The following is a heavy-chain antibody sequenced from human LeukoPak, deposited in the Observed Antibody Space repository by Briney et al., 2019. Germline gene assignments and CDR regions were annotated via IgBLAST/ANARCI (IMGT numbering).Heavy chain of an antibody. Sequence: GESLKISFKGSGYRFTSYWIGWGRRMPGKGVEGMGIIYPGDSDTRYSPSFQGQVTISADKSISTAYLQWSSLKASDTAMYYCATPLTMRDLDFQHWGQGTLVTVSS. D-gene: IGHD3-22*01. CDR1: GYRFTSYW. J-gene: IGHJ1*01. V-gene: IGHV5-51*01. CDR2: IYPGDSDT. CDR3: ATPLTMRDLDFQH.